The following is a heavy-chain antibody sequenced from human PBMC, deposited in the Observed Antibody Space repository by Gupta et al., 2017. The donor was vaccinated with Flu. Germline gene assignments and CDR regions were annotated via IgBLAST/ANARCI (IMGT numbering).Heavy chain of an antibody. Sequence: QLQLQESGPGLVKPSETLSLTCTVSGGSLSSSSYYRGWIRQPPGKGLEWIGSIYYSGSTYYNPSLKSRVTISVDTSKNQFSLKLSSVTAADTAVYYCARLDSGSYSGFDYWGQGTLVTVSS. CDR2: IYYSGST. CDR3: ARLDSGSYSGFDY. D-gene: IGHD1-26*01. V-gene: IGHV4-39*01. CDR1: GGSLSSSSYY. J-gene: IGHJ4*02.